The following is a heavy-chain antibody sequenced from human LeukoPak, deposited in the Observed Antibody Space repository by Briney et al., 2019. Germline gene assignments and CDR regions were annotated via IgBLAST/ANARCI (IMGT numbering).Heavy chain of an antibody. CDR3: ARDLGYGDYAWGY. CDR2: IYYSGST. J-gene: IGHJ4*02. CDR1: GGSTSSYY. D-gene: IGHD4-17*01. Sequence: SETLSLTCTVSGGSTSSYYWSWIRQPPGKGLEWIGYIYYSGSTNYNPSLKSRVTISVDTSKNQFSLKLSSVTAADTAVYYCARDLGYGDYAWGYWGQGTLVTVSS. V-gene: IGHV4-59*01.